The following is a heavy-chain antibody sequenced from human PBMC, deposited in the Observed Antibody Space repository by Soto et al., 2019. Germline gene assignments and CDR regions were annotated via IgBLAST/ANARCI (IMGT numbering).Heavy chain of an antibody. CDR1: GGSISSYY. CDR3: ARAGRGYSYGWTDYYYGMDV. CDR2: IYYSGST. D-gene: IGHD5-18*01. V-gene: IGHV4-59*01. J-gene: IGHJ6*02. Sequence: SETLSLTCTVSGGSISSYYWSWIRQPPGKGLEWIGYIYYSGSTNYNPSLKSRVTISVDTSKNQFSLKLSSVTAADTAVYYCARAGRGYSYGWTDYYYGMDVWGQGTTVTVSS.